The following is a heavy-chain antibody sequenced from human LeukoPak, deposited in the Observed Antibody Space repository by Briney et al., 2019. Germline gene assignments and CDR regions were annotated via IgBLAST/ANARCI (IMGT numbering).Heavy chain of an antibody. J-gene: IGHJ4*02. D-gene: IGHD3-3*01. Sequence: GGSLRLSCAASGFTFSGSAMHWVRQASGKGLEWVGRIRSKANSYATAYAASVKGRFTISRDDSKNTAYLQMNSLKTEDTAVYYCARVQYYDFWSGSDYWGQGTLVTVSS. CDR1: GFTFSGSA. V-gene: IGHV3-73*01. CDR2: IRSKANSYAT. CDR3: ARVQYYDFWSGSDY.